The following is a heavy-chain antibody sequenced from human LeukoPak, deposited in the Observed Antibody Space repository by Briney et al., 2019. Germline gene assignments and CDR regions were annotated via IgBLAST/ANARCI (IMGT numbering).Heavy chain of an antibody. J-gene: IGHJ6*03. V-gene: IGHV4-4*02. CDR1: GGSISSSNW. D-gene: IGHD6-6*01. CDR3: ARSPGRHSEYSSWGYYYYYMDV. CDR2: IYHSGST. Sequence: SETLSLTCAVSGGSISSSNWWSWVRQPPGKGLEWIGEIYHSGSTNYNPSLKSRVTISVDTSKNQFSLKLSSVTAADTAVYYCARSPGRHSEYSSWGYYYYYMDVWGKGTTVTVSS.